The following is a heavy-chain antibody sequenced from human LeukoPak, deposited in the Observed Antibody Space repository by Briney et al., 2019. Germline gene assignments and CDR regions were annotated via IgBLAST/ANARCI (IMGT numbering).Heavy chain of an antibody. CDR2: INPSGGST. J-gene: IGHJ4*02. CDR3: ARALPTVTTEYFDY. CDR1: GYTFIGYY. V-gene: IGHV1-46*01. Sequence: ASVTVSFKTFGYTFIGYYMHWVRQAPGQGLEWMGIINPSGGSTSYAQKFQGRVTMTRDTSTSTVYMELSSLRSEDTAVYYCARALPTVTTEYFDYWGQGTLVTVSS. D-gene: IGHD4-17*01.